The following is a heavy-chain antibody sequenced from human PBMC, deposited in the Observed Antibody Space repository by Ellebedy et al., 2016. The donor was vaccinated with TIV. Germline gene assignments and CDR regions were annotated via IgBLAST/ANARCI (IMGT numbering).Heavy chain of an antibody. D-gene: IGHD6-19*01. CDR2: IRYERSNE. J-gene: IGHJ4*02. Sequence: GESLKISCAASGFTFSSFGMHWVRQAPGKGLEWVALIRYERSNEYYEDSVKGRFTISRDNSKKTLYLHMNRLGAEDTAVYYCAKDKDSGWYPYYFDYWGQGTLVAVSS. CDR1: GFTFSSFG. CDR3: AKDKDSGWYPYYFDY. V-gene: IGHV3-30*02.